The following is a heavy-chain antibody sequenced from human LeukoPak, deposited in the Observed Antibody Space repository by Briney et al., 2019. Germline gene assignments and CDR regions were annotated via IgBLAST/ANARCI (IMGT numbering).Heavy chain of an antibody. CDR3: ARDQGGERWFDP. Sequence: PSETLSLTCTVSGGSISSSSYYWGWIRQPPGKGLEWIGSIYYSGSTYYNPSLKSRVTISVDTSKNQFSLKLSSVTAADTAIYYCARDQGGERWFDPWGQGTLVTVSS. V-gene: IGHV4-39*02. CDR2: IYYSGST. CDR1: GGSISSSSYY. D-gene: IGHD3-16*01. J-gene: IGHJ5*02.